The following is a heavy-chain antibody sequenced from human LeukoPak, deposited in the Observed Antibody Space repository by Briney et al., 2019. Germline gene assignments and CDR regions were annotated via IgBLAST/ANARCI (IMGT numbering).Heavy chain of an antibody. CDR3: ARARPLIYYDSSGYYREAFDI. CDR2: ISAYNGNT. D-gene: IGHD3-22*01. CDR1: GYTFTSYG. V-gene: IGHV1-18*01. J-gene: IGHJ3*02. Sequence: ASVKVSCKASGYTFTSYGISWVRQAPGQGLEWMGWISAYNGNTNYAQKLQGRVTMTTDTSTSTAYMELRSLRPDDTAVYYCARARPLIYYDSSGYYREAFDIWGQGTMVTVSS.